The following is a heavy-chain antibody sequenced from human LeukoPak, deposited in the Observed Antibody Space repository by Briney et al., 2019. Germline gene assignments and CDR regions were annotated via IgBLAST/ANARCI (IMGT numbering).Heavy chain of an antibody. CDR3: PKVAGNFGY. CDR2: ISGDGGST. J-gene: IGHJ4*02. V-gene: IGHV3-43*02. Sequence: VGSLRLSSVASGLKFYDSAVYWVRQAPGKGLEWVSLISGDGGSTFYADSVKGRFSISRDNSKNSLYLQMNSLRPKDTAMYYCPKVAGNFGYWGKRVLVAVSS. CDR1: GLKFYDSA. D-gene: IGHD6-13*01.